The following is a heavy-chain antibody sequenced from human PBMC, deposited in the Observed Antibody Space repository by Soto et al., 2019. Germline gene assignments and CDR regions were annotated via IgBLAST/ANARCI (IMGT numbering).Heavy chain of an antibody. Sequence: GASVKVSCKASGYTFTSYYMHWVRQAPGQGLEWMGIINPSGGSTSYAQKFQGRVTMTRDTSTSTVYMELSSLRSEDTAVYYCAISRKVTTRRFDPWGQVTLVTVSS. D-gene: IGHD1-1*01. CDR1: GYTFTSYY. CDR3: AISRKVTTRRFDP. V-gene: IGHV1-46*01. CDR2: INPSGGST. J-gene: IGHJ5*02.